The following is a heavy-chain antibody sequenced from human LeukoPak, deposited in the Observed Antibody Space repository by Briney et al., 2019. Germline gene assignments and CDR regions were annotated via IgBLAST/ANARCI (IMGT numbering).Heavy chain of an antibody. V-gene: IGHV3-23*01. CDR1: GFTFSSYA. CDR3: ARDLDHGSYDSSFDY. Sequence: PGGSLRLSCAASGFTFSSYAMSWVRQAPGKGLEWVSAISGSGGSTYYADSVKGRFTISRDNAKNSLYLQMNSLRAEDTAVYYCARDLDHGSYDSSFDYWGQGTLVTVSS. D-gene: IGHD1-26*01. J-gene: IGHJ4*02. CDR2: ISGSGGST.